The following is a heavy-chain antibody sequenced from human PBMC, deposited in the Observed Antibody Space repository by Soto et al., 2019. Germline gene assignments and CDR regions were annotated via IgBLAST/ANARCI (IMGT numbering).Heavy chain of an antibody. J-gene: IGHJ5*02. CDR2: IFHSGST. CDR1: RAFINSGGFY. Sequence: SETLSLTCSVSRAFINSGGFYYSWIRQPPGKGLEWLGYIFHSGSTLYTQSLRGRLTLSADTSRNQLSLHLTSVTAADTSVYYCVRGGIAGHWFDPWGQGILVTVSS. V-gene: IGHV4-31*03. D-gene: IGHD2-21*01. CDR3: VRGGIAGHWFDP.